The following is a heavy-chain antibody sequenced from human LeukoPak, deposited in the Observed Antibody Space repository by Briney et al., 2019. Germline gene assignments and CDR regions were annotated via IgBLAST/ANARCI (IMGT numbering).Heavy chain of an antibody. CDR2: IYYSDST. CDR3: ARFPGGAEYRHYYYMDV. V-gene: IGHV4-59*01. CDR1: GDSINNYF. J-gene: IGHJ6*03. D-gene: IGHD1-14*01. Sequence: SETLSLICTVSGDSINNYFWSWIRQPPGRGLECIAYIYYSDSTNYNPSLKSRVTVSVDTSKNQFSLKLSSVTAADTAVYYCARFPGGAEYRHYYYMDVWGTGTTVTVSS.